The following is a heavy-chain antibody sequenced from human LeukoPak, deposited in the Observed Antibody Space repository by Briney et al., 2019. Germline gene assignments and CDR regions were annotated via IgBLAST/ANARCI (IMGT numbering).Heavy chain of an antibody. D-gene: IGHD5-24*01. CDR1: GYTFTSYG. J-gene: IGHJ6*02. CDR2: ISTYNGNT. Sequence: ASVKVSCKASGYTFTSYGISWVREAPGQGLEWMGWISTYNGNTNHAQKLQGRVTMTTDTTTSTAYMELRSLSSDDTAVYYCARAQRERDGYTTYGMDVWGQGTTVTVSS. CDR3: ARAQRERDGYTTYGMDV. V-gene: IGHV1-18*01.